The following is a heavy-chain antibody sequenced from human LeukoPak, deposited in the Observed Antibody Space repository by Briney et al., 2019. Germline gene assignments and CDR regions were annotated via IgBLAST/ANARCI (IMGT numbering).Heavy chain of an antibody. CDR1: GGSISSYY. CDR2: IYTSGST. D-gene: IGHD6-19*01. V-gene: IGHV4-4*07. J-gene: IGHJ4*02. CDR3: ARHPHSYSSGWYYFDY. Sequence: SETLSLTCTVSGGSISSYYWSWIRQPAGKGLEWIGRIYTSGSTNYNPSLKSRVTMSVDTSKNQFSLKLSSATAADTAVYYCARHPHSYSSGWYYFDYWGQGTLDTVSS.